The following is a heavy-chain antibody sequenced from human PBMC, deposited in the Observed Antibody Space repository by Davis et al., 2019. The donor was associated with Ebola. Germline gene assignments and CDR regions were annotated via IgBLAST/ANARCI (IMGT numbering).Heavy chain of an antibody. D-gene: IGHD3-10*01. CDR1: GFTFSTFW. V-gene: IGHV3-7*03. Sequence: GGSLRLSCAASGFTFSTFWMSWVRQAPGEGLEWVANIKEDGTEKYYVDSVKGRFTISRDNAKNSLYLQMNSLRGEDTAVYYCASYGNYGPWYYGMDVWGQGTTVTVSS. J-gene: IGHJ6*02. CDR2: IKEDGTEK. CDR3: ASYGNYGPWYYGMDV.